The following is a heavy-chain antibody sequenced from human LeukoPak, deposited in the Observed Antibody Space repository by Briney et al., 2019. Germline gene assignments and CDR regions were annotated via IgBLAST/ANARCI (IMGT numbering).Heavy chain of an antibody. V-gene: IGHV3-48*01. CDR1: GLTFSTYS. CDR2: ISSHSRTI. Sequence: PGGSLRLSCAASGLTFSTYSMNWVRQAPGKGLEWVPYISSHSRTIYYADSVKGRFTISRDNAKNSLFLQMDSLRAEDTAVYYCASLLRDILPFFDYWGQGTLVTVSS. CDR3: ASLLRDILPFFDY. J-gene: IGHJ4*02.